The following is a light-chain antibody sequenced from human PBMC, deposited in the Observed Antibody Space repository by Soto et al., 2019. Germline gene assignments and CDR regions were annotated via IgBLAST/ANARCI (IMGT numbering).Light chain of an antibody. V-gene: IGKV1-5*01. Sequence: DIQMTQSPSTLSASVGDGVTITCRASQSISNRLAWYQQKPGEAPKYLIYDASTLDSGAPSRFSGSGSGTEFTLSISSLQPDDLATYYCQQYNSYPWTFGQGTKVDI. CDR1: QSISNR. CDR2: DAS. J-gene: IGKJ1*01. CDR3: QQYNSYPWT.